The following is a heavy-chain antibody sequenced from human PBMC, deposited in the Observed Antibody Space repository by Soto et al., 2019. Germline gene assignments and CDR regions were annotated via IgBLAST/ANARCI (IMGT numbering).Heavy chain of an antibody. V-gene: IGHV3-48*03. CDR1: GFTFSSYE. CDR3: ASYQRLAGADDQDYFDY. CDR2: ISTSGSTI. Sequence: EVQLVESGGGLVQPGGSLRLSCAASGFTFSSYEMNWVRQAPGKGLEWVSYISTSGSTIYYADSVKGRFTISRDNAKNSLYLQLNILRAEDTAVYYCASYQRLAGADDQDYFDYWGQGTLVTVS. J-gene: IGHJ4*02. D-gene: IGHD6-19*01.